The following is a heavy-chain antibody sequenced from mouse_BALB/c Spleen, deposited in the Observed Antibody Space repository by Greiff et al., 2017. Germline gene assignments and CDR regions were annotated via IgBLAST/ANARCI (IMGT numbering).Heavy chain of an antibody. Sequence: VHVKQSGAELVKPGASVKLSCTASGFNIKDTYMHWVKQRPEQGLEWIGRIDPANGNTKYDPKFQGKATITADTSSNTAYLQLSSLTSEDTAVYYCAVYYYGSSYAMDYWGQGTSVTVSS. CDR3: AVYYYGSSYAMDY. CDR2: IDPANGNT. CDR1: GFNIKDTY. D-gene: IGHD1-1*01. V-gene: IGHV14-3*02. J-gene: IGHJ4*01.